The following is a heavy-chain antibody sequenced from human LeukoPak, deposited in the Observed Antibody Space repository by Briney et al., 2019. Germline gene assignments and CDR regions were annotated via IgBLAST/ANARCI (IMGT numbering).Heavy chain of an antibody. CDR3: AGDTRIYYDSSGYYLYYGMDV. CDR2: IYSGGST. V-gene: IGHV3-66*02. J-gene: IGHJ6*02. Sequence: WGSLRLSCAASGFTVSTNYMRWVRQAPGKGLEWVSVIYSGGSTYYADSVKGRFTISRDNSKTTLYLQMNSLRAEDTAVYYCAGDTRIYYDSSGYYLYYGMDVWGQGTTVTVSS. CDR1: GFTVSTNY. D-gene: IGHD3-22*01.